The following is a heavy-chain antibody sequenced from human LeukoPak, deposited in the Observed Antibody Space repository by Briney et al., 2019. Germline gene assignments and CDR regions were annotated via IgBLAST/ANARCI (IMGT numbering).Heavy chain of an antibody. CDR2: ISAYNGNT. D-gene: IGHD2-2*01. Sequence: ASVKVSCKASGYTFTSYGISWVRQAPGQGLEWMGWISAYNGNTNYTQKLQGRVTMTTDTSTSTAYMELRSLRSDDTAVYYCARRDHCSSTSCYYYWGQGTLVTVSS. V-gene: IGHV1-18*04. CDR1: GYTFTSYG. CDR3: ARRDHCSSTSCYYY. J-gene: IGHJ4*02.